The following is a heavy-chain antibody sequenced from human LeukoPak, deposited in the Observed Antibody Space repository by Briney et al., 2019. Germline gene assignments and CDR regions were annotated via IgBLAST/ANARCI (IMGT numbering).Heavy chain of an antibody. Sequence: SQTLSLTCTVSGGSISSGGYYWSWNRQHPGKGLEWIGYIYYSGSTYYNPSLKSRVTISVDTSKNQFSLKLSSVTAADTAVYYCARDGWGYDILTGYKNYYYYGMDVWGQGTTVTVSS. D-gene: IGHD3-9*01. V-gene: IGHV4-31*03. CDR1: GGSISSGGYY. CDR2: IYYSGST. CDR3: ARDGWGYDILTGYKNYYYYGMDV. J-gene: IGHJ6*02.